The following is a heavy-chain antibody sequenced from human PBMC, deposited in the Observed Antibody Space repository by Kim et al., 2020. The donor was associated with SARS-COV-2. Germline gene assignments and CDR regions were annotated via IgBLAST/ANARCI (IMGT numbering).Heavy chain of an antibody. CDR2: IIPIFGTA. Sequence: SVKVSCKASGGTFSSYAISWVRQAPGQGLEWMGGIIPIFGTANYAQKFQGRVTITADESTSTAYMELSSLRSEDTAVYYCAREPRSYDILTGYSPGWFDPWGQGTLVTVSS. J-gene: IGHJ5*02. CDR1: GGTFSSYA. CDR3: AREPRSYDILTGYSPGWFDP. D-gene: IGHD3-9*01. V-gene: IGHV1-69*13.